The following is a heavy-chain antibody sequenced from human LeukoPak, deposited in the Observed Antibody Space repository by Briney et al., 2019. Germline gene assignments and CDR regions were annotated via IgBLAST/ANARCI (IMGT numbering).Heavy chain of an antibody. CDR3: ARQTGSGLFILP. CDR1: GVFTCSSYSF. CDR2: IYYSGNT. Sequence: SGSPLLPSPVSGVFTCSSYSFRGWLRAPPREGVEWIGSIYYSGNTYYNASLKSQVSISIDTPKNQFSLRLTSVTAADTAVYYCARQTGSGLFILPGGQGTLVTVSS. V-gene: IGHV4-39*01. D-gene: IGHD3/OR15-3a*01. J-gene: IGHJ4*02.